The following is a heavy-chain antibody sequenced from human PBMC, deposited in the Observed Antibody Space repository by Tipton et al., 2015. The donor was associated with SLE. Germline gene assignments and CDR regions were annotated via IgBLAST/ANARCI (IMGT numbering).Heavy chain of an antibody. CDR3: ARDSAVNFWYFDL. J-gene: IGHJ2*01. V-gene: IGHV4-4*07. Sequence: TLSLICTVSGGSIIGYYWSWIRQPAGKGPEWIGRIYTGGRTIHNPSLNSRVTMSVATSKNQFSLRLTSVTAADTAMYYCARDSAVNFWYFDLWGRGTLVTVSS. CDR2: IYTGGRT. CDR1: GGSIIGYY.